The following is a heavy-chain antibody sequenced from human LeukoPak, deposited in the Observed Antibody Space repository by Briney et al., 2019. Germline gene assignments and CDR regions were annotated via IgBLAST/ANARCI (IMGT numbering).Heavy chain of an antibody. CDR2: IRQDGSEK. CDR1: GFTFSSYW. J-gene: IGHJ4*02. V-gene: IGHV3-7*01. D-gene: IGHD3-22*01. CDR3: ARAGVNLVVSIAGNFDY. Sequence: GGSLRLSCAASGFTFSSYWMSWVRQAPGKGLEWVANIRQDGSEKYYVDSVKGRFTISRDNAKNSLYLQMNSLRAEDTAVYYCARAGVNLVVSIAGNFDYWGQGTLVTVSS.